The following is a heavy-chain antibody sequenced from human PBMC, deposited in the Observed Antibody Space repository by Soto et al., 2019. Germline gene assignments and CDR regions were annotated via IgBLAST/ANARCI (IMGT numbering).Heavy chain of an antibody. Sequence: QITLKESGPTLVKPTQTLTLTCTFSGFSLSTSGVGVGWIRQPPGKALEWLALIYWDDDTRYSPSLKSRLTVTKYTSKNRVVLTMTNMDPVDTATYYWAHRRIQFRFDPWGQGTLVTVSS. V-gene: IGHV2-5*02. CDR2: IYWDDDT. J-gene: IGHJ5*02. CDR1: GFSLSTSGVG. CDR3: AHRRIQFRFDP.